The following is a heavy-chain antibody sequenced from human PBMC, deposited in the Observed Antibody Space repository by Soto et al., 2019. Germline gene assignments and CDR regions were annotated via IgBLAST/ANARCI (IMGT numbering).Heavy chain of an antibody. CDR3: AKVSLKNVSGDCLGY. CDR2: ISGSGGST. D-gene: IGHD2-21*02. CDR1: AFTFSSYA. Sequence: VQLLESGGGLVQPGGSLRLSCAASAFTFSSYAMCSVRQAPGKGLAWVSAISGSGGSTYYADSVKGRFTISRNNSKNALYLQMNSLRAEDTDVYYGAKVSLKNVSGDCLGYWGQGTRVTVSS. J-gene: IGHJ4*02. V-gene: IGHV3-23*01.